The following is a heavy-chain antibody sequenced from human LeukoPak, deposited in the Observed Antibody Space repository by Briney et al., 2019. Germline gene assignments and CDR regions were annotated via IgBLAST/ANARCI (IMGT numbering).Heavy chain of an antibody. V-gene: IGHV3-66*02. CDR1: GFTVSSNY. J-gene: IGHJ4*02. CDR2: IYSGGST. Sequence: TGGSLRLSCAAPGFTVSSNYMSWVRQAPGKGLEWVSVIYSGGSTYYADSVKGRFTISRDNSKNTLYLQMNSLRAEDTAVYYCAREPDGYIDYWGQGTLVTVSS. D-gene: IGHD5-24*01. CDR3: AREPDGYIDY.